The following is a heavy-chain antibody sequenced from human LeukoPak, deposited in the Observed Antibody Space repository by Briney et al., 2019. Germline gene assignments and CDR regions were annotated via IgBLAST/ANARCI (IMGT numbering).Heavy chain of an antibody. CDR3: ARHGNSGTAAFDI. Sequence: SETLSLTCTVSGGSISSYYWSWIRQPPGKGLEWNGFIYYRGSTNYDPSLKSRVTISLDTSKNQFSLKLSSVTAADTAVYYCARHGNSGTAAFDIWGQGTMVTVSS. D-gene: IGHD1-26*01. J-gene: IGHJ3*02. CDR2: IYYRGST. CDR1: GGSISSYY. V-gene: IGHV4-59*08.